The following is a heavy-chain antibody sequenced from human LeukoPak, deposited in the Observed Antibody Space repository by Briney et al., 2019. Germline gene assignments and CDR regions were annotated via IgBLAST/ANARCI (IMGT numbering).Heavy chain of an antibody. Sequence: PSETLSLTCTVSGDSITTYYWSWIRQPPGKGLEWIGYIYYSGSTNYNPSLRSRVTISVDTSKKQFSLKLSSVTAADTAVYYCAKSGYRYGADALDIWGQGTMVTVSS. D-gene: IGHD5-18*01. J-gene: IGHJ3*02. CDR2: IYYSGST. CDR1: GDSITTYY. V-gene: IGHV4-59*01. CDR3: AKSGYRYGADALDI.